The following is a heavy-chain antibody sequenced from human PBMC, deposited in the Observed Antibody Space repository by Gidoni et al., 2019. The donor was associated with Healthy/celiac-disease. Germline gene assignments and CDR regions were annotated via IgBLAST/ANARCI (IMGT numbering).Heavy chain of an antibody. J-gene: IGHJ3*02. Sequence: QVQLVQSGAEVKNPGASVTVSCKVSGYTLTELSMHWVRQAPGKGLEWMGGFDPEDGETIYAQKFQGRVTMTEDTSTDTAYMELSRLRSEDTAVYYCATDQAGVVAARRAFDIWGQGTMVTVSS. CDR2: FDPEDGET. D-gene: IGHD2-15*01. CDR3: ATDQAGVVAARRAFDI. CDR1: GYTLTELS. V-gene: IGHV1-24*01.